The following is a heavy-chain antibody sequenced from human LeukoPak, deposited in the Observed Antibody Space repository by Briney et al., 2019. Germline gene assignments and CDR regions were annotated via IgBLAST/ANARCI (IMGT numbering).Heavy chain of an antibody. CDR1: GFSLSNSRMG. CDR3: SRIRGGPYYYDSRNYYYDALDI. CDR2: IFSNDEK. D-gene: IGHD3-22*01. Sequence: SGPVLVKPTETLTLTCTVSGFSLSNSRMGVSWIRQPPGKALEWLAHIFSNDEKSYSTSLKSRLTISKDTSKSQVVLTMTNMDPADTATYYCSRIRGGPYYYDSRNYYYDALDIWGQGTMVTVSS. J-gene: IGHJ3*02. V-gene: IGHV2-26*01.